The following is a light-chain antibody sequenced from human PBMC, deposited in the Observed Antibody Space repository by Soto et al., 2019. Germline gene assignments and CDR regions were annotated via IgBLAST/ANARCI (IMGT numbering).Light chain of an antibody. CDR3: QQYSGFSGT. J-gene: IGKJ1*01. CDR1: QTISNW. V-gene: IGKV1-5*01. CDR2: EAS. Sequence: DIQMTQSPSTLSASVGDRVTITCRASQTISNWLAWYQQKPGKAPKLLIYEASALESGVPPRFSGSRSGTQFTLTISSLQPDDFATYYCQQYSGFSGTFGPGTKVDIK.